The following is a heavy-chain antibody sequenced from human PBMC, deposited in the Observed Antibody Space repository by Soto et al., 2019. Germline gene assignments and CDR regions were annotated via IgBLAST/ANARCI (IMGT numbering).Heavy chain of an antibody. V-gene: IGHV4-30-4*01. CDR1: GGPINSPDYY. J-gene: IGHJ5*02. Sequence: QVQLQESGPGLVKPSQTLSLTCNVSGGPINSPDYYWTWIRQSPGQGLEWIGYLYFNGGTQYNPSLRTPISMSLDTSKKHFSLKMRSVTGADTAVYYCARGISKYSSWYEPHTWFAAWGQGALVTVSS. D-gene: IGHD6-13*01. CDR3: ARGISKYSSWYEPHTWFAA. CDR2: LYFNGGT.